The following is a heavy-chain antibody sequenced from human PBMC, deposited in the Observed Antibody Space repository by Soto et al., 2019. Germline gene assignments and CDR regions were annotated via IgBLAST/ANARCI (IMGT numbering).Heavy chain of an antibody. CDR2: ISLYSDGT. CDR1: GYTFSNYG. Sequence: DSVKVSCKTSGYTFSNYGITWVRQAPGQPLEWLGWISLYSDGTNYAQKFQGRVSMTTDTSTTTAYMELRSLRSDDTAVYYCARVVPRAQACSGPSRPGTLPTLSS. V-gene: IGHV1-18*01. CDR3: ARVVPRAQACSGP. D-gene: IGHD2-2*01. J-gene: IGHJ5*02.